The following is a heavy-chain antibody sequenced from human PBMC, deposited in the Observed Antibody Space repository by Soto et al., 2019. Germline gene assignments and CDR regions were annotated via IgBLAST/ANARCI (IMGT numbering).Heavy chain of an antibody. CDR1: GFTFSYYW. CDR2: IHKDGSTT. V-gene: IGHV3-74*01. CDR3: ARGGVGSFDS. J-gene: IGHJ4*02. D-gene: IGHD2-2*03. Sequence: GGSLRLSCAASGFTFSYYWMHWVRQAPGKGLVWVSHIHKDGSTTSYADSVKGRFSISRDNARNTVYLQITSLRAEDTAVYYCARGGVGSFDSWGQGTQVTVSS.